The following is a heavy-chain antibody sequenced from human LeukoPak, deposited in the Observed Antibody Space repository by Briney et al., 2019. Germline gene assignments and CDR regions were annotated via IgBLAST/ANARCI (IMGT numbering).Heavy chain of an antibody. CDR2: INPNSGGP. CDR3: ARDLDGCRYGFEERGFDY. CDR1: GYTVTGHY. Sequence: ASVKVSCKASGYTVTGHYMLWVRQAPGQGREWLARINPNSGGPNSAQKSQGRVTMTRATSITPAYMELSRLRSDDTAVYYCARDLDGCRYGFEERGFDYWGQGTLVTVSS. D-gene: IGHD5-18*01. J-gene: IGHJ4*02. V-gene: IGHV1-2*06.